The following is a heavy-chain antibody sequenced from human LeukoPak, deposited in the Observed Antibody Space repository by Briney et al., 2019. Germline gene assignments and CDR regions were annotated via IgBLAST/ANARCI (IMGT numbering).Heavy chain of an antibody. CDR2: IYDSGST. V-gene: IGHV4-59*08. J-gene: IGHJ4*02. D-gene: IGHD2-2*02. CDR3: ARHNLMYTKIDN. Sequence: PSETLSLTCTVSGGSISSYYWSWIRQPPGKGLEWIGYIYDSGSTNYNPSLKSRVTISIDTSKNQFSLKLSSVTAADTAVYYCARHNLMYTKIDNWGQGTLVTVSS. CDR1: GGSISSYY.